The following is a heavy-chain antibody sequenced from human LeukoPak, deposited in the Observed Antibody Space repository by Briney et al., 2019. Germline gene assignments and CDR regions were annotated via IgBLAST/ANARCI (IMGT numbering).Heavy chain of an antibody. Sequence: PGGSLRLSCALSAISFSDHYMDWLRHAPGEGREWVVRTRNKANSYTTEYAASVRGRFTISRDDSKNSMYLQMNSLKSEDTAVYYCATDILGTRAFDYWGQGTLVTVSS. CDR1: AISFSDHY. V-gene: IGHV3-72*01. J-gene: IGHJ4*02. CDR3: ATDILGTRAFDY. D-gene: IGHD1-26*01. CDR2: TRNKANSYTT.